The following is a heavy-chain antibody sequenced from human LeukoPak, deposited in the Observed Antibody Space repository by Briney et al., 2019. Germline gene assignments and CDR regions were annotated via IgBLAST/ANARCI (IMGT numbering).Heavy chain of an antibody. CDR3: VRADYNGGNPGSFDI. V-gene: IGHV4-39*07. D-gene: IGHD2-8*01. CDR1: GASITIGAESYH. J-gene: IGHJ3*02. Sequence: PSETLSLTCTVSGASITIGAESYHWGWIRQPPGKGLEWIGTIYYTGISYYNPSLESRVTSSLDTSKNQFSLTLNSVTAADTAVYYCVRADYNGGNPGSFDIWGQGTMVTVSS. CDR2: IYYTGIS.